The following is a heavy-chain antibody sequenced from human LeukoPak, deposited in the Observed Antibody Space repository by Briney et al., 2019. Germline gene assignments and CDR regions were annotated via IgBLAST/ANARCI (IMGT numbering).Heavy chain of an antibody. V-gene: IGHV1-2*02. D-gene: IGHD6-19*01. J-gene: IGHJ4*02. CDR2: INPNSGGT. Sequence: ASVKVSCKASGYTFTGYYMHWVRQAPRQGLEWMGWINPNSGGTNYAQKFQGRVTMTRDTSISTAYMELSRLRSDDTAVYYCARVSRSSGWTFDYWGQGTLVTVSS. CDR1: GYTFTGYY. CDR3: ARVSRSSGWTFDY.